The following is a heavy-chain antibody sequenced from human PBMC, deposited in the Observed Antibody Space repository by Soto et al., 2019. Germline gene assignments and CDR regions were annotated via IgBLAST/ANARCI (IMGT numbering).Heavy chain of an antibody. CDR3: ARGETYVGV. CDR2: IIPIFGSR. V-gene: IGHV1-69*01. CDR1: RDTFSKYA. Sequence: QVQLVQSGAEVKKPGSSVKVSCKASRDTFSKYAFNWVRQAPGQGLEWMGWIIPIFGSRNYAEKFQGRVTITADESTSTASMELGSLRFEDTAVYYCARGETYVGVWGQGTTVTVSS. J-gene: IGHJ6*02. D-gene: IGHD3-10*02.